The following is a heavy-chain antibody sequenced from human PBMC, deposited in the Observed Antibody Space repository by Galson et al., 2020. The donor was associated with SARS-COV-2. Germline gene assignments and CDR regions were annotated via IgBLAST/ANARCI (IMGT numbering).Heavy chain of an antibody. CDR3: AKEVWFGELASVGYGMDV. CDR2: ISWNSGSI. V-gene: IGHV3-9*01. D-gene: IGHD3-10*01. CDR1: GFTFDDYA. Sequence: GGSLRLSCAASGFTFDDYAMHWVRQAPGKGLEWVSGISWNSGSIGYADSVKGRFTISRDNAKNSLYLQMNSLRAEDTALYYCAKEVWFGELASVGYGMDVWGQGTTVTVSS. J-gene: IGHJ6*02.